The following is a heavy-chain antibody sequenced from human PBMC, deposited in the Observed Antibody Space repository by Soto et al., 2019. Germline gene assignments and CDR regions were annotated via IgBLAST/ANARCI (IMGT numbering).Heavy chain of an antibody. Sequence: GGSLRLSWAASGFTFSNALMSWVRQAPGKGLEWVGRIKSKTDGGTTDYAAPVKGRFTISRDDSKNTLYLQMNSLKTEDTAVYYCTTGTWELLYGYWGQGTLVTVSS. CDR1: GFTFSNAL. V-gene: IGHV3-15*01. D-gene: IGHD1-26*01. J-gene: IGHJ4*02. CDR2: IKSKTDGGTT. CDR3: TTGTWELLYGY.